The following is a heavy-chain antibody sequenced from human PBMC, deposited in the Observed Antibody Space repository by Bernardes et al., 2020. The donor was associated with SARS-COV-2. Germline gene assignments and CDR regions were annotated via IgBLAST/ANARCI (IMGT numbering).Heavy chain of an antibody. CDR1: GGSISSYY. CDR3: ARLVPYCGGDCPGNNWFDP. D-gene: IGHD2-21*02. V-gene: IGHV4-59*08. Sequence: SETLSLTCTVSGGSISSYYWSWIRQPPGKGLEWIGYIYYSGSTNYNPSLKSRVTISVDTSKNQFSLKLSSVTAADTAVYYCARLVPYCGGDCPGNNWFDPWGQGTLVTVSS. CDR2: IYYSGST. J-gene: IGHJ5*02.